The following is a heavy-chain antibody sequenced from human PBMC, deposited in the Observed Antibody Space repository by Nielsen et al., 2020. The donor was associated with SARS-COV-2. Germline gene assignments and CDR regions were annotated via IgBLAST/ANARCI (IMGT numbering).Heavy chain of an antibody. Sequence: SETLSLTCAVYGGSFSGYYWSWIRQPPGKGLEWIGEINHSGSTNYNPSLKSRVTISVDTSKNQFSLKLSSVTAADTAVYYCARRISVVVHPHYYYGMDVWGQGTTVTVSS. CDR1: GGSFSGYY. J-gene: IGHJ6*02. CDR3: ARRISVVVHPHYYYGMDV. D-gene: IGHD2-15*01. V-gene: IGHV4-34*01. CDR2: INHSGST.